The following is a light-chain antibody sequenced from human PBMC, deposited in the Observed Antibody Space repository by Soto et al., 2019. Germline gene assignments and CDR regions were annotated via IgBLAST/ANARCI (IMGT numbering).Light chain of an antibody. V-gene: IGLV1-40*01. J-gene: IGLJ2*01. CDR2: GNS. CDR3: LLLHGGGQV. CDR1: SSNIGAGYD. Sequence: QSVLTQPPSVSGAPGQRVTISCTGSSSNIGAGYDVHWYQQLPGTAPKLLIYGNSNRPSGVPDRFSGSKSGTSASLAITGLQAEDEADYYCLLLHGGGQVFGGGTQLTVL.